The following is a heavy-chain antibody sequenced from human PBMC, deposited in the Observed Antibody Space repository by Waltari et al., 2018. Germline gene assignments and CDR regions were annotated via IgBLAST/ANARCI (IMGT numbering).Heavy chain of an antibody. V-gene: IGHV1-69*08. D-gene: IGHD6-19*01. Sequence: QVQLVQSGAEVKKPGSSVKVSCKASGGTFSSYTISWVRQAPGQGLEWMGRIIPILGIANYAQKFQGRVTITAVKSTSTAYMELSSLRSEDTAVYYCARDQGIAVAGNGMDVWGQGTTVTVSS. CDR2: IIPILGIA. CDR1: GGTFSSYT. J-gene: IGHJ6*02. CDR3: ARDQGIAVAGNGMDV.